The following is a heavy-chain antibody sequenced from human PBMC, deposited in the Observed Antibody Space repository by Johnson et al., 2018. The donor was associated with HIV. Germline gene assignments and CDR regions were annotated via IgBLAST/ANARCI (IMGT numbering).Heavy chain of an antibody. V-gene: IGHV3-13*01. Sequence: VQLVESGGGLVQPGGSLRLSCAASGFTFSSYDMHWVRQATGKGLEWVSGIGTAGDTYYPDSVKGRFTVSRENAKNSLYLQMNSLRAEDTAVYYCARDDLRDNVRGLLGLRWAMWG. CDR2: IGTAGDT. D-gene: IGHD3-10*02. J-gene: IGHJ1*01. CDR1: GFTFSSYD. CDR3: ARDDLRDNVRGLLGLRWAM.